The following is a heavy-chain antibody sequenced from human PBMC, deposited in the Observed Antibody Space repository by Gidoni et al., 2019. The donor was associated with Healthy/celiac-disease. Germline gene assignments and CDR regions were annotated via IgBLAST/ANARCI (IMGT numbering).Heavy chain of an antibody. CDR1: GCTFTSYG. D-gene: IGHD4-17*01. Sequence: QVQLVQSGAEVKKPAASVKASCTASGCTFTSYGISWVRQAPGQGLEWMGWNSAYNGNTNYAQKLQGRVTMTTDTSTSTAYMELRSLRSDDTAVYYCARDPWLMTTPYYYGMDVWGQGTTVTVSS. V-gene: IGHV1-18*04. J-gene: IGHJ6*02. CDR2: NSAYNGNT. CDR3: ARDPWLMTTPYYYGMDV.